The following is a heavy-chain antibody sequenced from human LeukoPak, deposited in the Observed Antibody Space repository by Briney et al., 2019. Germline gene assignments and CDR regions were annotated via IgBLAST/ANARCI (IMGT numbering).Heavy chain of an antibody. CDR3: ARSYSGSYRDAFDI. V-gene: IGHV3-30-3*01. CDR2: ISYDGSNK. J-gene: IGHJ3*02. D-gene: IGHD1-26*01. CDR1: GFTFSSFA. Sequence: GGSLRLSCAASGFTFSSFAMHWVRQAPGKGLEWVAVISYDGSNKYYADSVKGRFTISRDNSKNTVYLQMDSLRAEDTAVYYCARSYSGSYRDAFDIWGQGTTITVSS.